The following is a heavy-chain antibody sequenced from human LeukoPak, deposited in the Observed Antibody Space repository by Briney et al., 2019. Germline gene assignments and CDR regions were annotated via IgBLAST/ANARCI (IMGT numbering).Heavy chain of an antibody. CDR3: AKDESGSYYYFDY. J-gene: IGHJ4*02. Sequence: GGSLRLSCAASGFTFSSYGMHWVRQAPGKGLEWVAVISYDGGNKYYADSVRGRFPISRDNSKNTLYLQMNSLRAEDTAVYYCAKDESGSYYYFDYWGQGTLVTVSS. CDR2: ISYDGGNK. CDR1: GFTFSSYG. V-gene: IGHV3-30*18. D-gene: IGHD1-26*01.